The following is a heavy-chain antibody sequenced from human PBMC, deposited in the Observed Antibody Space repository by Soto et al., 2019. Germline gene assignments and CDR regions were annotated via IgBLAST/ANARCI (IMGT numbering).Heavy chain of an antibody. CDR3: ARGHYYYMDV. J-gene: IGHJ6*03. CDR2: ISSSSSTI. V-gene: IGHV3-48*01. Sequence: EVQLVESGGGLVQPGGSLRLSCAASGFTFSSYSMNWVRQAPGKGLEWVSYISSSSSTIYYADSVTVRFTLPRANAKKSLYLQMNSLRAEDTAVYYCARGHYYYMDVWGKGTTVTVSS. CDR1: GFTFSSYS.